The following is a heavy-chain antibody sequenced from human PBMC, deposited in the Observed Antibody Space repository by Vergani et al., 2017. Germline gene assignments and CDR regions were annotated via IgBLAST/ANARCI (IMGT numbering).Heavy chain of an antibody. V-gene: IGHV4-34*01. Sequence: QVQLQQWGAGLLKPSETLSLTCGVYGGSFSNYYWSWIRQPPGKGLEWIGEINHSGSTNYNPSLKSRVTISVDTSKKQFSLKLSSVTAADTAVYYCARGLRDILTGYPYDAFDIWGQGTMVTVSS. CDR2: INHSGST. CDR3: ARGLRDILTGYPYDAFDI. CDR1: GGSFSNYY. J-gene: IGHJ3*02. D-gene: IGHD3-9*01.